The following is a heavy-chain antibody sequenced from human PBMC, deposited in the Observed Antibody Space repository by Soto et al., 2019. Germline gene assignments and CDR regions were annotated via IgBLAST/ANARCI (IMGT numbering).Heavy chain of an antibody. D-gene: IGHD3-16*01. CDR2: IKEDGSEI. V-gene: IGHV3-7*01. CDR1: GFNVMSYW. J-gene: IGHJ4*02. Sequence: SLRLSCGVSGFNVMSYWTSWVRQAPGKGLEWVASIKEDGSEIYYLQSVRGRFTISRDSAGNALHLAMNYLSAEDTAVYFCARDIGFDYVNWGQGTLVTVSS. CDR3: ARDIGFDYVN.